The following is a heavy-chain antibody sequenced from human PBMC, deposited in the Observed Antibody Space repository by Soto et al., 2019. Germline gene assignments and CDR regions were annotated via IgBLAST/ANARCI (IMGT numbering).Heavy chain of an antibody. CDR3: ARVPEFLRHPKYGHNCLDP. Sequence: HPGGSLRLSCAASGFTFSSYAMSWVRQAPGKGLEWVSDITDGGGDTYYADSVKGRFTISRDSSKNTLFLQMNSLRVEDTAVYYCARVPEFLRHPKYGHNCLDPWGQGTLVTVSS. J-gene: IGHJ5*02. D-gene: IGHD3-10*01. CDR1: GFTFSSYA. V-gene: IGHV3-23*01. CDR2: ITDGGGDT.